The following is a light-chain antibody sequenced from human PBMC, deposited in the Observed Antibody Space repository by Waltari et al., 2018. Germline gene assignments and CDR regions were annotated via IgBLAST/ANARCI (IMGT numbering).Light chain of an antibody. Sequence: DIVLTQSPGTLSLSPGERATLSCRASQSISGALAWYQQKPGQAPRLLIYGASNRATGIPDRFSGSGSGTEFSLTVSRLEPEDFAVYYCQHYVRLPVTFGQGTRVEI. CDR3: QHYVRLPVT. V-gene: IGKV3-20*01. CDR1: QSISGA. CDR2: GAS. J-gene: IGKJ1*01.